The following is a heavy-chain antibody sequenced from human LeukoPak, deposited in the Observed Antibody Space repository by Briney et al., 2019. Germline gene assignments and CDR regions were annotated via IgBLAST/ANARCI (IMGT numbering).Heavy chain of an antibody. Sequence: PGGSLRLSCAASGFXFSSYGMHWVRQAPGKGLEWVAVIWYDGSNKYYADSVKGRFTISRDNSKNTLYLQMNSLRAEDTAVYYCARNSGSYYFDYWGQGTLVTVSS. V-gene: IGHV3-33*01. D-gene: IGHD1-26*01. CDR1: GFXFSSYG. J-gene: IGHJ4*02. CDR3: ARNSGSYYFDY. CDR2: IWYDGSNK.